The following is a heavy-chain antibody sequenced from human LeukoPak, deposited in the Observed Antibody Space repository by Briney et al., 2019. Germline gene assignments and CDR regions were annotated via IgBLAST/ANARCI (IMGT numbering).Heavy chain of an antibody. CDR1: KYTFTNYY. CDR3: ARRSVSYYLFNP. CDR2: INPSGGST. V-gene: IGHV1-46*01. Sequence: GASVKVSCKASKYTFTNYYIHWVRQAPGQGLEWMGIINPSGGSTSYAQKFQGRVTMTRDMFTSTVYMKLSSLRSEDTAGYYCARRSVSYYLFNPWGQGTLVTVSS. J-gene: IGHJ5*02. D-gene: IGHD3-10*01.